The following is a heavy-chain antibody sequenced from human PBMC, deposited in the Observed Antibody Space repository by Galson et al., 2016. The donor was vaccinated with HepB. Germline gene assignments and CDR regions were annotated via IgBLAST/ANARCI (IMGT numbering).Heavy chain of an antibody. V-gene: IGHV3-21*01. CDR3: ARTQQVAHFDF. D-gene: IGHD6-13*01. Sequence: SLRLSCAASGFRFSSYTLNWVRQAPGKGLEWVSSITNSGSHVYLADSIKGRFTISRDNAKSLLYLQMTSLRADDTAVYFCARTQQVAHFDFWGQGTLVTVSS. CDR2: ITNSGSHV. CDR1: GFRFSSYT. J-gene: IGHJ4*01.